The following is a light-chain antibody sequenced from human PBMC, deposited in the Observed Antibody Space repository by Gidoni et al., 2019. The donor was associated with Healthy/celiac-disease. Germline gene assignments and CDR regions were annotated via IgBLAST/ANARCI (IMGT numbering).Light chain of an antibody. J-gene: IGLJ2*01. CDR3: QVWDSSSDHPHVV. Sequence: SYVLTPPLPVSVAPGKTARITFGGNNIGSKSVHWYQQKPGQAPVLVIYYDSDRPSGIPERFSGSNSGNTATLTISRVEAGDEADYYCQVWDSSSDHPHVVFGGGTKLTVL. CDR1: NIGSKS. CDR2: YDS. V-gene: IGLV3-21*04.